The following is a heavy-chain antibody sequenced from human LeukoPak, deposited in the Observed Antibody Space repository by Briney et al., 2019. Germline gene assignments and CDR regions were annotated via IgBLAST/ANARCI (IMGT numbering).Heavy chain of an antibody. V-gene: IGHV3-23*01. D-gene: IGHD5-12*01. Sequence: GGSLRLSCVASGFTFSSYAMSWVRQAPGKGLEWVSAISGSGGSTYYADSVKGRFTISRDNSKNTLSLQMNSLRAEDTAVYYCAKEGAGGGYELYYYYGMDVWGKGTTVTVSA. J-gene: IGHJ6*04. CDR3: AKEGAGGGYELYYYYGMDV. CDR1: GFTFSSYA. CDR2: ISGSGGST.